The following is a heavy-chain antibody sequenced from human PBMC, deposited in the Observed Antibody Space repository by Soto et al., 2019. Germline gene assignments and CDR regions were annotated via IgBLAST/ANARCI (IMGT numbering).Heavy chain of an antibody. CDR2: INHSGGT. V-gene: IGHV4-34*01. Sequence: SETLSLTCAVYGGSFSGYYWSWIRQPPGKGLEWIGEINHSGGTNYNPSLKSRVTISVDTSKNQFSLKLSSVTAADTAVFYCARNYYDSSGYYPYFYYGMDVWGQGTTVTGSS. J-gene: IGHJ6*02. CDR3: ARNYYDSSGYYPYFYYGMDV. CDR1: GGSFSGYY. D-gene: IGHD3-22*01.